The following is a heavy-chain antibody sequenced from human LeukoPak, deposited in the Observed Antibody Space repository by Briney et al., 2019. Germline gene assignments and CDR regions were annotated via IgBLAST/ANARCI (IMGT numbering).Heavy chain of an antibody. CDR3: ARLKPYSSGWYYFDY. D-gene: IGHD6-19*01. J-gene: IGHJ4*02. CDR1: GGSISSSSYY. CDR2: IYYSGST. V-gene: IGHV4-39*01. Sequence: SETLSLTCTVSGGSISSSSYYWGWIRQPPGKGLEWIGSIYYSGSTYYNPSLKSRVTISVDTSKNQFSLKLSSVTAADTAVYYCARLKPYSSGWYYFDYWGQGTLVTVPS.